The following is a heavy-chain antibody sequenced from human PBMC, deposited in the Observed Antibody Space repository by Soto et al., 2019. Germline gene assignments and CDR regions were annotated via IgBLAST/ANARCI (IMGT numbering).Heavy chain of an antibody. CDR1: GYTFTSYA. CDR3: AMGFWGGDRDRLAP. J-gene: IGHJ5*02. CDR2: INAGNGNT. Sequence: ASVKVSCKASGYTFTSYAMHWVRQAPGQRLEWMGWINAGNGNTKYSQKFQGRVTITRDTSASTAYMELSSLRSEDTAVDYCAMGFWGGDRDRLAPGARGPLVPVSS. V-gene: IGHV1-3*01. D-gene: IGHD3-3*01.